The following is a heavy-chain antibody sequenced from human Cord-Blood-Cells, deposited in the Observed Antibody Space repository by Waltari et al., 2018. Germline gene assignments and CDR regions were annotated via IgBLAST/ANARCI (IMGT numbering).Heavy chain of an antibody. CDR1: GGSISSSSYY. D-gene: IGHD3-10*01. CDR3: ARQVESYGSWSYEYFQH. CDR2: IYYRGST. J-gene: IGHJ1*01. V-gene: IGHV4-39*07. Sequence: QLQLQESGPGLVKPSETLSLTCTVSGGSISSSSYYWGWIRQPPGKGLEWIGSIYYRGSTASNPSLKSRVTLSVDTSKNQFSLKLSSVTAADTAVYYCARQVESYGSWSYEYFQHWGQGTLVTVSS.